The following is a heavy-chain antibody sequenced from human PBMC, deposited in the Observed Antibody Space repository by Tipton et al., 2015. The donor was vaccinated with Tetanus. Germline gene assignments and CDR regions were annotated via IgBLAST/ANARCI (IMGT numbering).Heavy chain of an antibody. Sequence: TLSLTCTVSGGSISSYYWSWIRQPPRKRLEWIGYIYYTGRTDYNPSLKSRVTISLDTSKNQFSLKLSSVTAADTAVYYCARTRGSALIDYWGQGTLVTVSS. J-gene: IGHJ4*02. CDR3: ARTRGSALIDY. D-gene: IGHD2-15*01. CDR2: IYYTGRT. CDR1: GGSISSYY. V-gene: IGHV4-59*01.